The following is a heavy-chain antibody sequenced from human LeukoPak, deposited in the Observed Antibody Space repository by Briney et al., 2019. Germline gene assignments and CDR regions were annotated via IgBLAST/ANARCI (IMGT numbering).Heavy chain of an antibody. D-gene: IGHD6-13*01. CDR2: ISWDGGST. J-gene: IGHJ6*02. CDR3: AKALGIAAARYSAMDYGMDV. CDR1: GFTFDDYA. V-gene: IGHV3-43D*03. Sequence: GGSLRLSCAASGFTFDDYAMHWVRQAPGKGLEWVSLISWDGGSTYYADSVKSRFTISRDNSKNSLYLQMNSLRAEDTALYYCAKALGIAAARYSAMDYGMDVWGQGTTVTVSS.